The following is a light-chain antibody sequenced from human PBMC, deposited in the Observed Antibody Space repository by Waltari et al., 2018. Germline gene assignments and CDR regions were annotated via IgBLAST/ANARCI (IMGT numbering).Light chain of an antibody. CDR2: DVT. CDR1: IRDVGGYNS. Sequence: QSALTQPASVSGSAGQSITISCTGTIRDVGGYNSVFWYQKHPGRAPKLIIYDVTKRPSGISDRFSGSKSGHTASLTISGLQTEDEADYSCCSYTSSSTFVFGSGTTVIVL. V-gene: IGLV2-14*03. J-gene: IGLJ1*01. CDR3: CSYTSSSTFV.